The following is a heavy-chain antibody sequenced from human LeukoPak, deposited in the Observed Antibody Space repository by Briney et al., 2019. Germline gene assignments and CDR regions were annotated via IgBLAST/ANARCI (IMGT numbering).Heavy chain of an antibody. D-gene: IGHD4-17*01. V-gene: IGHV4-31*03. J-gene: IGHJ4*02. CDR3: AREPEYGVTGGFDY. CDR2: IYYSGST. Sequence: NPSETLSLTCTVSGGSISSGGYYWSWIRQHPGKGLEWIGYIYYSGSTYYNPSLKSRVTISVDTSKNQFSLKLSSVTAADTAVYYCAREPEYGVTGGFDYWGQGTLVTVSS. CDR1: GGSISSGGYY.